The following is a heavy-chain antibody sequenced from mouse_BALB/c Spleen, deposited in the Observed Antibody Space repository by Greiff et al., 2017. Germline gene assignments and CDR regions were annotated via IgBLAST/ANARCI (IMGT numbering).Heavy chain of an antibody. CDR3: ARNYYGSPSYAMDY. CDR1: GFTFSSFG. J-gene: IGHJ4*01. D-gene: IGHD1-1*01. CDR2: ISSGSSTI. Sequence: QLKESGGGLVQPGGSRKLSCAASGFTFSSFGMHWVRQAPEKGLEWVAYISSGSSTIYYADTVKGRFTISRDNPKNTLFLQMTSLRSEDTAMYYCARNYYGSPSYAMDYWGQGTSVTVSS. V-gene: IGHV5-17*02.